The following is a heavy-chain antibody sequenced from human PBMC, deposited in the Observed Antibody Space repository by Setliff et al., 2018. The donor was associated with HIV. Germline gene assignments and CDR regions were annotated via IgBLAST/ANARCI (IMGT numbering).Heavy chain of an antibody. CDR3: ARDDSGYYYDY. D-gene: IGHD3-22*01. Sequence: PSETLSLTCTVSGGSISSRNYYWAWIRQPPGKGLEWIGTIYYSGTTHYNPSLRSRVIISVDTSKNQLSLSLSSVTAADTAVYYCARDDSGYYYDYWGQGKLVTVSS. CDR2: IYYSGTT. CDR1: GGSISSRNYY. V-gene: IGHV4-39*07. J-gene: IGHJ4*02.